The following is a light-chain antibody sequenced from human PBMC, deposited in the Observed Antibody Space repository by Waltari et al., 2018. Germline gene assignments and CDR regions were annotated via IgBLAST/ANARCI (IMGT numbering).Light chain of an antibody. Sequence: QAALTQPPPVSGSPGQSVTIPCTGTSSDIGGYNYVSWYQQHPGKAPKLMIYDVSKRPSGVSDRFSGSKSGNTASLTISGLQAEDEADYYCSSYAGSNTWVFGGGTRLTVL. V-gene: IGLV2-11*01. J-gene: IGLJ2*01. CDR2: DVS. CDR3: SSYAGSNTWV. CDR1: SSDIGGYNY.